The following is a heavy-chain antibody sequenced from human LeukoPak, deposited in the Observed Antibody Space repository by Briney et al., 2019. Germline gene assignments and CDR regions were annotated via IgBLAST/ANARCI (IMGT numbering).Heavy chain of an antibody. CDR1: GYTFPTYD. CDR3: ARVKDFWSAIHECYMDV. Sequence: ASVKVSCKASGYTFPTYDINWVRQSPGQGLEWMGWMNPKSGKTGYAQKFQGRVTMTRNTSTSTAYMELNSLTSEDTAVYFCARVKDFWSAIHECYMDVWGLGTTVTVSS. J-gene: IGHJ6*03. D-gene: IGHD3-3*01. CDR2: MNPKSGKT. V-gene: IGHV1-8*01.